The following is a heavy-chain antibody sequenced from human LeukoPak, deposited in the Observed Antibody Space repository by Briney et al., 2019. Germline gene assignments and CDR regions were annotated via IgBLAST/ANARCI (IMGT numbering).Heavy chain of an antibody. CDR3: ARGIAVAGYYYYMDV. J-gene: IGHJ6*03. Sequence: PGGSLRLSCAASGFTFSTYAMYWVRQAPGKGLEYVSAISSNGGSTYYATSVKGRFTISRDNSKNTLYLQMGSLRAEDMAVYYCARGIAVAGYYYYMDVWGKGTTVTVSS. D-gene: IGHD6-19*01. V-gene: IGHV3-64*01. CDR1: GFTFSTYA. CDR2: ISSNGGST.